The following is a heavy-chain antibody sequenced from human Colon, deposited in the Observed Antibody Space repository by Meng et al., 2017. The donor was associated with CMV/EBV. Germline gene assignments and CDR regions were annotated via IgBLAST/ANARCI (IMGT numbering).Heavy chain of an antibody. J-gene: IGHJ4*02. V-gene: IGHV3-48*03. Sequence: GESLKISCVASGVNLSDYQMNWVRQAPGKGLEWLSYISKSGGTTYYADSVKGRFTISRDNTKNSLYLQMNSLRDEDTAIYYCVKAGASMIRTFDDWGQGTLVTVSS. D-gene: IGHD1-26*01. CDR1: GVNLSDYQ. CDR2: ISKSGGTT. CDR3: VKAGASMIRTFDD.